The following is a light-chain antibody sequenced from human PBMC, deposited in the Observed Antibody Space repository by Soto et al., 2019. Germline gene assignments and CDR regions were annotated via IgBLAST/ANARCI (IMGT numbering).Light chain of an antibody. CDR1: QSVSSY. CDR3: QQRSDWPT. CDR2: DAS. V-gene: IGKV3-11*01. Sequence: EIVLTQSPATLSLSPGERATLSCRASQSVSSYLAWYQQKGGQAPRLLIYDASNRATGIPARFSGSGSGTDFPLTISSLEPEDFAVYYCQQRSDWPTFGGGTKVEIK. J-gene: IGKJ4*01.